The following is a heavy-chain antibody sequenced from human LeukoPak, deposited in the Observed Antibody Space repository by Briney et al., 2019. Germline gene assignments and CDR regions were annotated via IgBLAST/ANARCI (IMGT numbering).Heavy chain of an antibody. CDR1: GFTFSSYG. CDR3: AKLGKTENHYGSGRFSYYYYMDV. J-gene: IGHJ6*03. CDR2: IRSDGINK. Sequence: GGSLRLSCAASGFTFSSYGMHWVRQAPGTGLEWVAFIRSDGINKYHADSVKGRFTISRDNSKNTLYLQMNSLRAEDTAVYYCAKLGKTENHYGSGRFSYYYYMDVWGKGTTVTISS. V-gene: IGHV3-30*02. D-gene: IGHD3-10*01.